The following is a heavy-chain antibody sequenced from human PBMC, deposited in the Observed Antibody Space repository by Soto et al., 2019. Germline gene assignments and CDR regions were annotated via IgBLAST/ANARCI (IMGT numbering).Heavy chain of an antibody. CDR2: ISYDGSNK. CDR3: ARDGQDGYYYYGMDV. J-gene: IGHJ6*02. D-gene: IGHD2-15*01. CDR1: GFTFSSYA. Sequence: PGGSLRLSCAASGFTFSSYAMHWVRQAPGKGLEWVAVISYDGSNKYYADSVKGRFTISRDNSKNTLYLQMNSLRAEDTAVYYCARDGQDGYYYYGMDVWGQGTTVTSP. V-gene: IGHV3-30-3*01.